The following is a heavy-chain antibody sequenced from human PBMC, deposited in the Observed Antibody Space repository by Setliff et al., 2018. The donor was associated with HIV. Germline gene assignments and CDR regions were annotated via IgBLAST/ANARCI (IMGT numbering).Heavy chain of an antibody. D-gene: IGHD6-6*01. J-gene: IGHJ6*03. CDR3: ARGLRSSTYYYYYYMDV. CDR1: GGSISSYY. Sequence: LSLTCTAPGGSISSYYWSWIRQPPGKGLEWIGYIYYSGSTNYNPSLKSRVTISVNTSKNQFSLKLSSVTAADTAVYYWARGLRSSTYYYYYYMDVWGKGTTVTVSS. CDR2: IYYSGST. V-gene: IGHV4-59*01.